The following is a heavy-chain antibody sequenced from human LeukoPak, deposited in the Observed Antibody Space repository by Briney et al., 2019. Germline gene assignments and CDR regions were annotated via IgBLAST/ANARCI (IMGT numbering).Heavy chain of an antibody. CDR1: GFTFSSYW. CDR3: AGGGTIAVAGGHFDY. V-gene: IGHV3-7*04. CDR2: IKQDGSEK. Sequence: GGSLRLSCAASGFTFSSYWMSWVRQAPGKGLEWVANIKQDGSEKYYVDSVKGRFTISRDNAKNSLYLQMNSLRAEDTAVYYCAGGGTIAVAGGHFDYWGQGTLVTVSS. D-gene: IGHD6-19*01. J-gene: IGHJ4*02.